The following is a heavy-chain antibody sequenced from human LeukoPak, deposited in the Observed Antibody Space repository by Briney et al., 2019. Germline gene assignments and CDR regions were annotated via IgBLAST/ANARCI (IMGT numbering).Heavy chain of an antibody. V-gene: IGHV4-61*01. J-gene: IGHJ3*02. CDR1: GGSVSSGSYY. CDR2: IYDSGKN. CDR3: ARDHYGYYDAFDI. Sequence: SETLSLTCTVSGGSVSSGSYYWSWIRQPAGKGLEWIGYIYDSGKNNYNPSLKSRATISVDTSKNQFSLNLRSVTAADTAVYYCARDHYGYYDAFDIWGQGTMFTVSS. D-gene: IGHD1-26*01.